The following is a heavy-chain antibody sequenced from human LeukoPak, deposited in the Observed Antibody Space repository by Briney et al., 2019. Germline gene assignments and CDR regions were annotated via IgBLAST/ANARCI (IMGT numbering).Heavy chain of an antibody. Sequence: GESLKISCAASGFTFSNFYMSWIRQAPGKGLEWVSFISSASTYTNFADSVKGRFTVSRDNAKNSLFLQMNSLRAEDTAVYYCAKFLTGQYDAFDIWGQGTMVTVSA. V-gene: IGHV3-11*03. D-gene: IGHD3-9*01. CDR2: ISSASTYT. J-gene: IGHJ3*02. CDR3: AKFLTGQYDAFDI. CDR1: GFTFSNFY.